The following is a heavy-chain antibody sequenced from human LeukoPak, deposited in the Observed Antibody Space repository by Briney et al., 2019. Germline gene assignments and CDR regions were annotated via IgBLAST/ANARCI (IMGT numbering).Heavy chain of an antibody. CDR3: AKGLIAAAGTDGRFDP. CDR2: IRYDGSNK. Sequence: GGSLILSSAASGVASSSYGMHWVRRTPRQGLEGVAFIRYDGSNKYYADSVKGRFTISRDNSKNTLYLQMNSLRAEDTAVYYCAKGLIAAAGTDGRFDPWGQGTLVTVSS. CDR1: GVASSSYG. V-gene: IGHV3-30*02. D-gene: IGHD6-13*01. J-gene: IGHJ5*02.